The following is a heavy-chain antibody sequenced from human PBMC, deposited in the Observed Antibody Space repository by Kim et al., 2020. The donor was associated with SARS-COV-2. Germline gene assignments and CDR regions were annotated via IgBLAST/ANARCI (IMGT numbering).Heavy chain of an antibody. Sequence: GGSLRLSCAVSGLSFSIYAMTWVRQAPGKGLEWVSLIGGSGSSSYYADSVKGRFTISRDNSKNTLYLQMNSLRAEDTAEYYCAKNGPPYSTSWYTVDCWGQGTLVTVSS. D-gene: IGHD6-13*01. CDR3: AKNGPPYSTSWYTVDC. V-gene: IGHV3-23*01. CDR2: IGGSGSSS. CDR1: GLSFSIYA. J-gene: IGHJ4*02.